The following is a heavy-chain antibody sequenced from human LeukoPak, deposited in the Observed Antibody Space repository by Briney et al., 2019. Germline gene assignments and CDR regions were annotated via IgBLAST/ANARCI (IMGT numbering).Heavy chain of an antibody. V-gene: IGHV4-59*01. CDR2: IYYSGST. D-gene: IGHD3-10*01. Sequence: SETLSLTCTVSGGSISSYYWSWIRQPPGKGLEWIGYIYYSGSTNYNPSLKSRVTISVDTSKNQFSLKLSPVTAADTAVYYCARDYYGSDAFDIWGQGTMVTVSS. CDR3: ARDYYGSDAFDI. J-gene: IGHJ3*02. CDR1: GGSISSYY.